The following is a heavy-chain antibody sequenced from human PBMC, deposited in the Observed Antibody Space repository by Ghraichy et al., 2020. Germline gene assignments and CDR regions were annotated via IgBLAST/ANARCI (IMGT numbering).Heavy chain of an antibody. J-gene: IGHJ4*02. D-gene: IGHD3-10*01. CDR2: INHSGST. V-gene: IGHV4-34*01. CDR1: GGSFSGYY. Sequence: SQTLSLTCAVYGGSFSGYYWSWIRQPPGKGLEWIGEINHSGSTNYNPSLKSRVTISVDTSKNQFSLKLSSVTAADTAVYYCARNYGSGSVWGQGTLVTVSS. CDR3: ARNYGSGSV.